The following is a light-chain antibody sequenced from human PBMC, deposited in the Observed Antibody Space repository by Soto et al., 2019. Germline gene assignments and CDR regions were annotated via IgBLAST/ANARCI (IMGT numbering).Light chain of an antibody. CDR2: AAS. V-gene: IGKV1-6*01. CDR3: LPGYTYPPWT. Sequence: IQLTQSPSFLSASVGDRVTITCRASQDIRNDLGWYQQKPGKAPKLLIYAASSLQTGVPSRFSGSGSGTTFTLTISSLQPEAFSTYYCLPGYTYPPWTFGQGTKVDSK. CDR1: QDIRND. J-gene: IGKJ1*01.